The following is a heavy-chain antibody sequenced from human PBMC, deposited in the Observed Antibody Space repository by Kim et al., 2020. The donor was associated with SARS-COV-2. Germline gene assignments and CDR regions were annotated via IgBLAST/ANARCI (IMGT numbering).Heavy chain of an antibody. V-gene: IGHV3-23*01. J-gene: IGHJ4*02. Sequence: YYADSVKGRFTISRDNSKNTLYLQMNSLRAEDTAVYYCAKDLVPWGYFDYWGQGTLVTVSS. D-gene: IGHD3-16*01. CDR3: AKDLVPWGYFDY.